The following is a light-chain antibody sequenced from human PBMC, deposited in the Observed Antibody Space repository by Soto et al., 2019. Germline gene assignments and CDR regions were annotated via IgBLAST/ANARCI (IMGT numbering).Light chain of an antibody. V-gene: IGKV1D-12*01. Sequence: DIQMTQSPSSVSASVGDRVTITCRASQGIRSWFAWYQQKPGKAPKLLISSASSLQSGVPSRFSGSGSGTDFTLTISGLPPEDFATYYCQQSDTFPATFGGGTRVEIK. CDR3: QQSDTFPAT. CDR2: SAS. CDR1: QGIRSW. J-gene: IGKJ4*01.